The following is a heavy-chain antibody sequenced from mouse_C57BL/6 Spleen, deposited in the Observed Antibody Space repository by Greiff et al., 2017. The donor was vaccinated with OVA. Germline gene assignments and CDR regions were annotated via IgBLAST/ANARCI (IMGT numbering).Heavy chain of an antibody. CDR2: IYPGDGDT. V-gene: IGHV1-82*01. CDR1: GYAFSSSW. J-gene: IGHJ2*01. D-gene: IGHD2-5*01. Sequence: QVQLKESGPELVKPGASVKISCKASGYAFSSSWMNWVKQRPGKGLEWIGRIYPGDGDTNYNGKFKGKATLTADKSSSTAYMQLSSLTSEDSAVYFCAKRYYSNYDYFDYWGQGTTLTVSS. CDR3: AKRYYSNYDYFDY.